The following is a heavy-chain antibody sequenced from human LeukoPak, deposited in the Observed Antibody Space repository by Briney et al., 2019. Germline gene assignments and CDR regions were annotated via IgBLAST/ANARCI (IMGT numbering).Heavy chain of an antibody. D-gene: IGHD3-16*01. CDR1: GFTFSSYA. CDR3: TRGLGEHGGVSDR. V-gene: IGHV3-7*01. J-gene: IGHJ5*02. CDR2: IKHDGSEQ. Sequence: PGGPLRLSCAASGFTFSSYAMHWVRQAPGKGLEWVANIKHDGSEQIYVDSVKGRFTISRDNAKDSVYLQMNSLRAEDTAVYYCTRGLGEHGGVSDRWGQGTLVIVS.